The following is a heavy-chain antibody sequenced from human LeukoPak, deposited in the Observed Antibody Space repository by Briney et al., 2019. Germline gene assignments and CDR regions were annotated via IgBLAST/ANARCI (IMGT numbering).Heavy chain of an antibody. Sequence: SETLSLTCAVYGGSFSGYYWSWIRQPPGKGLEWIWNIYPTGSTYYNPSLKSRVTISVDTSKNQFSLKVSSVSAADTAVYYCARAYSSSWYWNWFDPWGQGTLVTVSS. CDR3: ARAYSSSWYWNWFDP. D-gene: IGHD6-13*01. CDR2: IYPTGST. J-gene: IGHJ5*02. CDR1: GGSFSGYY. V-gene: IGHV4-34*01.